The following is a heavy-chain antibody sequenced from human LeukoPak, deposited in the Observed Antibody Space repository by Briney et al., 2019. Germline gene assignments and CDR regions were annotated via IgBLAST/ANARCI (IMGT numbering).Heavy chain of an antibody. Sequence: SVKVSCKASGGTFSSYAISWVRQAPGQGLEWMGGIIPIFGTANYAQKFQGRVTITADESTSTAYMELSSLRSEDTAVYYCARDVREGTIFGVVYYYGMDVWGQGTTVTVSS. D-gene: IGHD3-3*01. CDR2: IIPIFGTA. CDR1: GGTFSSYA. J-gene: IGHJ6*02. V-gene: IGHV1-69*01. CDR3: ARDVREGTIFGVVYYYGMDV.